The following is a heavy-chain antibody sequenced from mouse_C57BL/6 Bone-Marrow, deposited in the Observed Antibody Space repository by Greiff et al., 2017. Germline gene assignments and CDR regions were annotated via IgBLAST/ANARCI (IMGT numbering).Heavy chain of an antibody. Sequence: EVMLVASGGDLVKPGGSLKLSCAASGFTFSSYGMSWVRQTPDKRLEWVATISSGGSYTYYPDSVKGRFTISRDNAKNTLYLQMSSLKSEDTAMYYCARHGDGYPFAYWGQGTLVTVSA. V-gene: IGHV5-6*01. D-gene: IGHD2-3*01. J-gene: IGHJ3*01. CDR3: ARHGDGYPFAY. CDR1: GFTFSSYG. CDR2: ISSGGSYT.